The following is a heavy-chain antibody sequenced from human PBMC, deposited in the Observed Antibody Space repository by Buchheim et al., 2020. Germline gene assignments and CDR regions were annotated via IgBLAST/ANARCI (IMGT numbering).Heavy chain of an antibody. CDR3: AKSRMWFSGNS. V-gene: IGHV1-46*01. D-gene: IGHD2-21*01. CDR1: GVTSTGYY. J-gene: IGHJ5*01. Sequence: QVQLVQSGAEVKKPGASVKLSCTASGVTSTGYYVHWVRQAPGQGLEWMGTINPSVGAATYAQRFRGRVTITSDTSTSTFYMDMSSLTSEDTALYYCAKSRMWFSGNSWG. CDR2: INPSVGAA.